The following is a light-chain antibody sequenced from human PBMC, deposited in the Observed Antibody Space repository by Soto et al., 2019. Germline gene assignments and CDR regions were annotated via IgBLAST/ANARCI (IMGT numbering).Light chain of an antibody. CDR3: MQGTVWPPT. V-gene: IGKV2-30*01. CDR2: RTS. J-gene: IGKJ1*01. CDR1: QSIVYSDGNAY. Sequence: DVVMTQSPLSLPVTLGQPASISCRSSQSIVYSDGNAYLSWFQQRPGQSPRRLIYRTSNRDSGVPDRFRGSGSGTDFTLTINRVEAEDVGVYYCMQGTVWPPTFGRGTKVEIK.